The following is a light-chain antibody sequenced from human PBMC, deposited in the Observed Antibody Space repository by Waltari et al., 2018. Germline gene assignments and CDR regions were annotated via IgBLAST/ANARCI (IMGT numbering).Light chain of an antibody. CDR2: YDR. J-gene: IGLJ2*01. V-gene: IGLV3-21*04. CDR3: QVSDSSSDLVV. CDR1: SIGGKA. Sequence: SYVLTQPPSVSVAPGETTRITCGGTSIGGKAVHWYQQKPGQAPVLVLYYDRDRPSGIPERFSGSNYGNTATLTISRVEAGDEADYYCQVSDSSSDLVVFGGGTKLTVL.